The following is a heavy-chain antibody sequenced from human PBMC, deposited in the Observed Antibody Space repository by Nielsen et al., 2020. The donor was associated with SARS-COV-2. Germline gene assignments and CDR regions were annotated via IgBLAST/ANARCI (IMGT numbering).Heavy chain of an antibody. CDR3: ANIAAAAPVNY. D-gene: IGHD6-25*01. CDR2: IDPSDSYT. CDR1: GYSFSSYW. J-gene: IGHJ4*02. V-gene: IGHV5-10-1*01. Sequence: GGSLRLSCKGSGYSFSSYWITWVRQMPGKGLEWMGRIDPSDSYTNYSPSFQGHVTISADKSISTAYLQWSSLKASDTAMYYCANIAAAAPVNYWGQGTLVTVSS.